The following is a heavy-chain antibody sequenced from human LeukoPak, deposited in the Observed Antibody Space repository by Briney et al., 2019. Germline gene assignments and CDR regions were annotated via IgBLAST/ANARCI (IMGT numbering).Heavy chain of an antibody. Sequence: GGALRLSCAASGFSFSDYWMHWVRQAPGEGLVWVSRINSDGSSTSYADSVKGRFTTSRDNAKNTLYLQMNSLRAVDTAVYYCARVAVAATQGRGSFNWFDPWGQGTLVTVSS. CDR2: INSDGSST. V-gene: IGHV3-74*01. CDR1: GFSFSDYW. J-gene: IGHJ5*02. CDR3: ARVAVAATQGRGSFNWFDP. D-gene: IGHD6-13*01.